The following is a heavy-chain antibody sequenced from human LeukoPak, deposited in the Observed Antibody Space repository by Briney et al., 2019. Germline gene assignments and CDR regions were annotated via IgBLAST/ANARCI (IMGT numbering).Heavy chain of an antibody. Sequence: SVKVSCKASGYTFTSYGIGWVRQAPGQGLEWMGWISAYNGNTHYAQKVQGRLTMTTDTSTSTAYMELRSLRSDDTAVYYCAKMPVSYSSGWSVFDYWGQGNLVTVSS. CDR3: AKMPVSYSSGWSVFDY. CDR1: GYTFTSYG. V-gene: IGHV1-18*01. D-gene: IGHD6-19*01. CDR2: ISAYNGNT. J-gene: IGHJ4*02.